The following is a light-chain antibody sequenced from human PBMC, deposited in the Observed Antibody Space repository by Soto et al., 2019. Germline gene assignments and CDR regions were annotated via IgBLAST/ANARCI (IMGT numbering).Light chain of an antibody. CDR1: SSDVGGYNY. Sequence: QSALTQPASVSGSPGQSITISCTGTSSDVGGYNYVSWYQQHPGKAPKLLIYEVSYRPSGVSNRFSGSKSGTTASLTISGLQAEDEADYYCTSYKSSRTPFFGGGTKVTVL. CDR3: TSYKSSRTPF. CDR2: EVS. J-gene: IGLJ2*01. V-gene: IGLV2-14*01.